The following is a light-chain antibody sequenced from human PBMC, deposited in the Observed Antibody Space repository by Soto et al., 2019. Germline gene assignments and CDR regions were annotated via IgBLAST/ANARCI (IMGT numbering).Light chain of an antibody. Sequence: EIVLTLSPGTLSLSPGERVTLSCRASQSVSGSYLAWYQQKPGQPPRLLIYGASSRASGIPDRFSGSGSGTDFTLTISRLEPEDFAVYYCQQYGSSPGTFGQGTKVEIK. CDR3: QQYGSSPGT. CDR2: GAS. CDR1: QSVSGSY. J-gene: IGKJ1*01. V-gene: IGKV3-20*01.